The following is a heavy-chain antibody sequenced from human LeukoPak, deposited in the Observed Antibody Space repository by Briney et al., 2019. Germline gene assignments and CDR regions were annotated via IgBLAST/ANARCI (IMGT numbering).Heavy chain of an antibody. V-gene: IGHV3-48*01. CDR1: GFTSSSYS. Sequence: GGSLRLSCAASGFTSSSYSMNWVRQAPGKGLEWVSYISSSSSTIYYADSVKGRFTISRDNSKNTLYLQMTSLKPEDTAVYYCANLARPLDYWGQGALVTVSS. CDR3: ANLARPLDY. J-gene: IGHJ4*02. CDR2: ISSSSSTI. D-gene: IGHD6-6*01.